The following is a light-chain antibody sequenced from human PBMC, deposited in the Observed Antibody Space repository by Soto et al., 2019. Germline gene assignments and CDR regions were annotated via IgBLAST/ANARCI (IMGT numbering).Light chain of an antibody. V-gene: IGKV3-11*01. Sequence: EIVLTQSPATLSLSPGERATLSCRASQSVSSSLAWYQQKPGQAPRLLIYDASNRATGIPARFSGSGSGTDFTLTISSLEPEDCAVYYCQQRRNWYTFGQGTKLEIK. CDR2: DAS. CDR3: QQRRNWYT. J-gene: IGKJ2*01. CDR1: QSVSSS.